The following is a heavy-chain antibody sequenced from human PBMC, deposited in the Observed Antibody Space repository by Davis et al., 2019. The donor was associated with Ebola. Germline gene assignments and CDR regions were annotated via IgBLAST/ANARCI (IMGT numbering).Heavy chain of an antibody. CDR2: IYYSGIT. Sequence: SETLSLTCTVSGGSIISSSSYWGWIRQPPRKGLEWIGSIYYSGITYYNPSLKSRVTISVDTSKNQFSLKLSSVTAADTAVYYCARGARDGYNPWWGQGTLVTVSS. D-gene: IGHD5-24*01. J-gene: IGHJ4*02. CDR1: GGSIISSSSY. CDR3: ARGARDGYNPW. V-gene: IGHV4-39*07.